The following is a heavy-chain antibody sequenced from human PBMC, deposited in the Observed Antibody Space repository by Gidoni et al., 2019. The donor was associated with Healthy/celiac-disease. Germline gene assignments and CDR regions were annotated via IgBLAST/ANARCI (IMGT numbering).Heavy chain of an antibody. V-gene: IGHV3-30*02. CDR1: VFTFSSYG. CDR2: IRYDGSNK. CDR3: AKDRDGRPPVDY. J-gene: IGHJ4*02. D-gene: IGHD2-8*01. Sequence: QVQLVESGGGVFQPGLSLRLSCAASVFTFSSYGRHWVRQAPGKGLEWVAFIRYDGSNKEYADYVKGRFTISRDNSKNTLYLQMNSRRAEDTDVYYCAKDRDGRPPVDYWGQGTLVTVSS.